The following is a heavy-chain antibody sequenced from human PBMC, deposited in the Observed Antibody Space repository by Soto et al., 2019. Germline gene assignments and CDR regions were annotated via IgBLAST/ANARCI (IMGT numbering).Heavy chain of an antibody. J-gene: IGHJ3*02. V-gene: IGHV4-59*01. CDR3: ARALMGSFDAFDI. D-gene: IGHD3-16*01. CDR1: ASSISTYY. CDR2: IFHSGAT. Sequence: PSETLSLTCSVSASSISTYYWSWIRQAPGKRLEWLGYIFHSGATNYNPSLESRVTISVDTSKSQLSLRLTSVTAADTGVYYCARALMGSFDAFDIWGQGTTVTV.